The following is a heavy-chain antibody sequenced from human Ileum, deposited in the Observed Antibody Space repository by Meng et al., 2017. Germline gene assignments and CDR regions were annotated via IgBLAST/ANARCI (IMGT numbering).Heavy chain of an antibody. CDR2: IKHSGVN. Sequence: HVQPNPWGAGMLTPSGTLSLTCAVYGGSFSDYYWSWIRQAPGKGLEWIGEIKHSGVNKYNPSLKSRVSISVNSSKNQLSLKVTSVTAADTAVYYCALLLVVDSSTLDDYWGQGTLVTVSS. D-gene: IGHD2-15*01. V-gene: IGHV4-34*01. CDR3: ALLLVVDSSTLDDY. CDR1: GGSFSDYY. J-gene: IGHJ4*02.